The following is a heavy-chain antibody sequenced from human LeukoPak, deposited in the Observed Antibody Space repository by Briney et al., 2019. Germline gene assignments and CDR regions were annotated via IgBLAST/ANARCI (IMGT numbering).Heavy chain of an antibody. V-gene: IGHV4-39*01. CDR2: IYYSGSS. CDR1: GGAISSSSYY. D-gene: IGHD3-10*01. CDR3: ARLGRRYYGSGTSPDY. Sequence: SETLSLTCIVSGGAISSSSYYWGWIRQPPGKGLEWIGSIYYSGSSYYNPSLKSRVTISVDTSKNQFFLKLSSVTATDTAVYFCARLGRRYYGSGTSPDYWGQGTLVTVSS. J-gene: IGHJ4*02.